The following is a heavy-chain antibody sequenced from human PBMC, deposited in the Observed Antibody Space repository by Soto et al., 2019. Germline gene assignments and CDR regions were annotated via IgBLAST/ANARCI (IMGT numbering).Heavy chain of an antibody. CDR1: GGTFNSYA. CDR3: ARELRITTGPRPYDY. D-gene: IGHD1-1*01. J-gene: IGHJ4*02. Sequence: SVKVSCKASGGTFNSYAVNWVRQAPGQGLEWMGGIIPIFGAANYAQKFQGRVTITADESTSTVYMELSSLRSEDTAVFYCARELRITTGPRPYDYWGQGTLVTVSS. V-gene: IGHV1-69*13. CDR2: IIPIFGAA.